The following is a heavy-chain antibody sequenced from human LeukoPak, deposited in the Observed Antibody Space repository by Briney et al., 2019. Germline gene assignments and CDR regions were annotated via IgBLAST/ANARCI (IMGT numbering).Heavy chain of an antibody. V-gene: IGHV1-2*02. CDR3: ATGLTVVGRYFDY. J-gene: IGHJ4*02. CDR2: INPNSGGT. D-gene: IGHD6-19*01. Sequence: ASVKVSCKASGYTFTGYYMHWVRQAPGQGLEWMGWINPNSGGTNYAQKFQGRVTMTRDTSISTAYMELSRLRSEDTAVYYCATGLTVVGRYFDYWGQGTLVTVSS. CDR1: GYTFTGYY.